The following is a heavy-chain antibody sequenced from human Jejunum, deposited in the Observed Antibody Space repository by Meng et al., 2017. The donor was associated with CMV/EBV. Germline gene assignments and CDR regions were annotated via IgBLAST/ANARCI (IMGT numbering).Heavy chain of an antibody. CDR1: FSSYW. Sequence: FSSYWMSWVSQGPGKGLEWVANVKQDGSEKYYVDSVKGRFTISRDNAKNSLYLQMNSLRAEDTAVYYCARRKYDSDDYYHHAFDFWGQGTLVTVSS. V-gene: IGHV3-7*01. D-gene: IGHD3-22*01. CDR3: ARRKYDSDDYYHHAFDF. CDR2: VKQDGSEK. J-gene: IGHJ3*01.